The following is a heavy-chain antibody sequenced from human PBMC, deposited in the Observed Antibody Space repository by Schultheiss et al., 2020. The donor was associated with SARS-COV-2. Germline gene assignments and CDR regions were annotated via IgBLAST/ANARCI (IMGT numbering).Heavy chain of an antibody. V-gene: IGHV3-30*04. CDR2: ISYDGSNK. CDR3: ARGSSHPTGGSSLYWYFDL. CDR1: GFTFGDYA. Sequence: GESLKISCTASGFTFGDYAMSWFRQAPGKGLEWVAVISYDGSNKYYADSVKGRFTISRDNSKNTLYLQMNSLRAEDTAVYYCARGSSHPTGGSSLYWYFDLWGRGTLVTVSS. J-gene: IGHJ2*01. D-gene: IGHD1-26*01.